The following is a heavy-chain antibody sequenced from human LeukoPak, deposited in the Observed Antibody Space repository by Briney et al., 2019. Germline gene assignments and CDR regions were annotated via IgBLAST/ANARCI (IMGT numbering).Heavy chain of an antibody. CDR1: GFTFSDYA. J-gene: IGHJ6*03. Sequence: GGSLGLSCAASGFTFSDYAMSWVRQAPGGGLEWVSAISGSGDKTFHADSVKGRFTTSRDNSKNTLSLQMSSLRVEDSAVYFCAKDTSAWWYHRAYMNVWGTGTTVTVSS. CDR2: ISGSGDKT. CDR3: AKDTSAWWYHRAYMNV. V-gene: IGHV3-23*01. D-gene: IGHD2-15*01.